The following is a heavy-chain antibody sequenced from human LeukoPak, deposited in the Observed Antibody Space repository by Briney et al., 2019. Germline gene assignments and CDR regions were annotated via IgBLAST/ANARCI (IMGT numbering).Heavy chain of an antibody. D-gene: IGHD5-24*01. CDR2: IYPGGSET. CDR3: ARASRDGYNQNFDH. V-gene: IGHV5-51*01. CDR1: GYSFSSYW. J-gene: IGHJ4*02. Sequence: GESLKISCKGLGYSFSSYWNAWVRQRPGKGLEWMGIIYPGGSETRYDPSLQGQVTISADSSTSTAYLQWSSLRASDTAMHYCARASRDGYNQNFDHWGQGTLVTVSS.